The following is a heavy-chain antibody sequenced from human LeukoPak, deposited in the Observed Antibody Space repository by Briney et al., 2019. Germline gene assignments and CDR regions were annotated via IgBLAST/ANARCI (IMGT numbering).Heavy chain of an antibody. J-gene: IGHJ6*03. V-gene: IGHV4-39*07. Sequence: PSETLSLTCTVSGGSISSSSYYWGWIRQPPGKGLEWIGSIYYSGNTYYNASLKSRVTISVDTSKNQFSLKLSSVTAADTAVYCCARIAVAGTYMDVWGKGTSVTVSS. CDR1: GGSISSSSYY. CDR3: ARIAVAGTYMDV. CDR2: IYYSGNT. D-gene: IGHD6-19*01.